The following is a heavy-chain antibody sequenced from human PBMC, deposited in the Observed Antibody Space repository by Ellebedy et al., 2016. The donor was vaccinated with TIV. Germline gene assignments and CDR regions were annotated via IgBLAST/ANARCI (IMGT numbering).Heavy chain of an antibody. V-gene: IGHV1-18*01. CDR2: ISPYSGAT. D-gene: IGHD3-22*01. Sequence: ASVKVSXXASGYTFTSYHISWVRQAPGQGLEWVGWISPYSGATNYAQNLQGRVTMTTDTSTITAYMELKSLRFDDTAVYYCARGGPYYDSGGYIYYFDYWGQGSLVTVSS. CDR3: ARGGPYYDSGGYIYYFDY. J-gene: IGHJ4*02. CDR1: GYTFTSYH.